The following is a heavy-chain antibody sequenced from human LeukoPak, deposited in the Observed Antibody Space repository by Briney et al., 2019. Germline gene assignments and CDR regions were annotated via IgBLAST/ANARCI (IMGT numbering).Heavy chain of an antibody. Sequence: GGSLRLSRAASGFSVGTKYMNWVRQAPGKGLEWVAILYSGSDTYYSDSVKGRFTISRDDSKNTLSLQMNSLRAEDTAVYYCAREQSGTRGWYTVDYWGQGTLVTVSS. D-gene: IGHD6-19*01. CDR2: LYSGSDT. CDR3: AREQSGTRGWYTVDY. V-gene: IGHV3-53*01. J-gene: IGHJ4*02. CDR1: GFSVGTKY.